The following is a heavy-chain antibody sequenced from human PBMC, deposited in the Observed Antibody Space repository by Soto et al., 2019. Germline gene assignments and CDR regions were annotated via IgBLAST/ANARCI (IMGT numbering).Heavy chain of an antibody. D-gene: IGHD2-15*01. J-gene: IGHJ6*02. Sequence: GGSLRLSCAASGFTFSDYYMSWIRQAPGKGLEWVSYISSSGSTIYYADSVKGRFTISRDNAKNSLYLQTNSLRAEDTAVYYCASVEVVAANYYYYGMDVWGQGIQVTVS. CDR3: ASVEVVAANYYYYGMDV. CDR1: GFTFSDYY. V-gene: IGHV3-11*01. CDR2: ISSSGSTI.